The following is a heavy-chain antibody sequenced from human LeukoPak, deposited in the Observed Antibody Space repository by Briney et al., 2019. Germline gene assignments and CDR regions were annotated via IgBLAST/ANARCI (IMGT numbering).Heavy chain of an antibody. CDR2: INTDSSDI. V-gene: IGHV3-11*06. D-gene: IGHD2-21*01. Sequence: PGGSLRLSCAASGFTFSDYNMNWVRQAPGKGLEWVSYINTDSSDIHYADSVKGRFTISRDNARNTLYLQLSSLRAEDSAVYYCARDTFHPGLIDSWGQGTLVTVSS. CDR1: GFTFSDYN. CDR3: ARDTFHPGLIDS. J-gene: IGHJ4*02.